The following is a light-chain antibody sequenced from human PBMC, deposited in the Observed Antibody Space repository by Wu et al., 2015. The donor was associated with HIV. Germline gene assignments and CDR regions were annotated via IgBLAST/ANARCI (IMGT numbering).Light chain of an antibody. CDR3: QQYDIWPPYT. J-gene: IGKJ2*01. V-gene: IGKV3-15*01. Sequence: MTQSPVTLSVSPGERATLSCRASQSVNINLAWYQQKPGQAPRLLIYGASTRAAGVPARFSASGSGTEFTLTISSLQSEDFAVYYCQQYDIWPPYTFGQGTKLEIK. CDR2: GAS. CDR1: QSVNIN.